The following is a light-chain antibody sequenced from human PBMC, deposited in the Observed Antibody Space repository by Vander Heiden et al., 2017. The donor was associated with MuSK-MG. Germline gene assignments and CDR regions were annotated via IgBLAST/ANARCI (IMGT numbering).Light chain of an antibody. Sequence: FFLTQSPAPLSLSPGERATLSCRASQSVSSYLAWYQQKPGQAPRLLIYDASNRATGIPARFSGSGSGTDFTLTISSLEPEDFAVYYCQQRSNWPPTWTFGQGTKVEIK. CDR3: QQRSNWPPTWT. CDR2: DAS. V-gene: IGKV3-11*01. J-gene: IGKJ1*01. CDR1: QSVSSY.